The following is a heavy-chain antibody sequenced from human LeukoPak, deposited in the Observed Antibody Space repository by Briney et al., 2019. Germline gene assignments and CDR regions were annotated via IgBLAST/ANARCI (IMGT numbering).Heavy chain of an antibody. V-gene: IGHV3-23*01. CDR2: ISGSGGST. CDR1: GFTFSSYA. D-gene: IGHD2-21*02. CDR3: AKDQRHIVVVTYNWFDP. Sequence: PGGSLRLSCAASGFTFSSYAMSWVRQAPGKGLEWVSAISGSGGSTYYADSVKGRFTISRDNSKNTLYLQMNSLRAEDTAVYYCAKDQRHIVVVTYNWFDPWGQGTLVSVSS. J-gene: IGHJ5*02.